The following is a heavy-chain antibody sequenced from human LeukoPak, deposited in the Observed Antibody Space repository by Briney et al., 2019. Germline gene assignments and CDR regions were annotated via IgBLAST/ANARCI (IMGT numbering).Heavy chain of an antibody. V-gene: IGHV3-30*18. CDR3: ANDLHLDRIRHYYGMDV. CDR2: ISSDGNYK. Sequence: GGSLRLSCAASGFTLSSYGMHWVRQPPGKGLEWVAVISSDGNYKDYFDSVKGRFTISRDNSKNTLYLQMSSLRAADTAVYYCANDLHLDRIRHYYGMDVWGQGTTVTVSS. CDR1: GFTLSSYG. D-gene: IGHD1-14*01. J-gene: IGHJ6*02.